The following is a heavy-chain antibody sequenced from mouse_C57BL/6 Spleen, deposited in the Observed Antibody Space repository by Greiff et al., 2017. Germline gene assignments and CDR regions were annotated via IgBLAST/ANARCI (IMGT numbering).Heavy chain of an antibody. Sequence: EVQLQQSGPELVKPGASVKIPCKASGYTFTDYNMDWVKQSHGKSLEWIGDINPNNGGTIYNQKFKGKATLTVDKSSSTAYMELRSLTSEDTAVYYCARGTGPYYYAMDYWGQGTSVTVSS. D-gene: IGHD4-1*01. J-gene: IGHJ4*01. V-gene: IGHV1-18*01. CDR3: ARGTGPYYYAMDY. CDR1: GYTFTDYN. CDR2: INPNNGGT.